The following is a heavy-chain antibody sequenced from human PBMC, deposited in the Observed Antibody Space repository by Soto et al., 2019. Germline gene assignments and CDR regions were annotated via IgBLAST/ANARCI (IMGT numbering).Heavy chain of an antibody. Sequence: ASLKVSCKGSGYTITIYGSSWGRQATGQGLEWMGWISAYNGNTNYAQKLQGRVTMTTDTSTSTAYMELRSLRSDDTAVYYCAKGRGSGWAWYFDNWGQGTLVTVSS. V-gene: IGHV1-18*01. CDR2: ISAYNGNT. D-gene: IGHD6-19*01. J-gene: IGHJ4*02. CDR3: AKGRGSGWAWYFDN. CDR1: GYTITIYG.